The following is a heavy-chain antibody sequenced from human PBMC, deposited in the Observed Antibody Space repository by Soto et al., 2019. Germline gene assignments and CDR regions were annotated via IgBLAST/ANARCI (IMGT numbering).Heavy chain of an antibody. D-gene: IGHD3-10*02. J-gene: IGHJ4*02. CDR1: GGSISSGGYY. Sequence: QVQLQESGPGLVKPSQTLSLTCTVSGGSISSGGYYWSWIRQHPGKGLEWIGYIYYSGSTYYNPSLKSRVTTTVDPAKYQCCLKLSAVTAADTAVYYCAGARYGGNHYLGFDYWGQGTLVTVST. CDR3: AGARYGGNHYLGFDY. CDR2: IYYSGST. V-gene: IGHV4-31*03.